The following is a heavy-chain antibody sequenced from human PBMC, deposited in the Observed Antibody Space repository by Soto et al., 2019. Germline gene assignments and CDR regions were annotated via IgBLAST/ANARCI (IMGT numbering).Heavy chain of an antibody. CDR1: GGSISSGGYS. CDR3: ARASMITFGGVIVKVVGYFDY. J-gene: IGHJ4*02. V-gene: IGHV4-30-2*01. D-gene: IGHD3-16*02. CDR2: IYHSGST. Sequence: QLQLQESGSGLVKPSQTLSLTCAVSGGSISSGGYSWSWIRQPPGKGLEWIGYIYHSGSTYYNPSLKSRVTISVDRSKNQFSLKLSSVTAADTAVYYRARASMITFGGVIVKVVGYFDYWGQGTLVTVSS.